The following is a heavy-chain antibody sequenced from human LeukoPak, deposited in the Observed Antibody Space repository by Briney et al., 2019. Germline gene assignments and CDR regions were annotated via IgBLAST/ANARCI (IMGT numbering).Heavy chain of an antibody. CDR2: IYYSGST. J-gene: IGHJ5*02. Sequence: KPSETLSLTCTVSGGSISSYYWSWIRQPPGKGLEWIGYIYYSGSTNYNPSLKSRVTISVDTSKNQFSLKLSSVTAADTAVYYCARGVVVRGGFATWFDPWGQGTLVTVSS. CDR1: GGSISSYY. V-gene: IGHV4-59*01. CDR3: ARGVVVRGGFATWFDP. D-gene: IGHD3-10*01.